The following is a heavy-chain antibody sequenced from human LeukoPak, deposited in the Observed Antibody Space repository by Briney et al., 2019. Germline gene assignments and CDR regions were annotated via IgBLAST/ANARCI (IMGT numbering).Heavy chain of an antibody. D-gene: IGHD3-9*01. CDR3: AKDRHYDILTASFDP. V-gene: IGHV3-30*18. CDR1: GFTFSSYG. CDR2: ISYDGSNK. Sequence: PGRSLRLSCAASGFTFSSYGMHWVRQAPGKGLEWVAVISYDGSNKYYADSVKGRFTISRDNSKNTLYLQMNSLRAEDTAVYYCAKDRHYDILTASFDPWGQGTLVTVSS. J-gene: IGHJ5*02.